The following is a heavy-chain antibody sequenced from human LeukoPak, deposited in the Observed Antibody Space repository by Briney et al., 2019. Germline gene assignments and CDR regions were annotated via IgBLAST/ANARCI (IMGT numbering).Heavy chain of an antibody. CDR3: VLVGATYFDP. J-gene: IGHJ5*02. CDR1: GFTFGDYA. V-gene: IGHV3-48*04. CDR2: ISSSSSTI. D-gene: IGHD1-26*01. Sequence: GGSLRLSCTASGFTFGDYAMNWVRQAPGKGLEWVSYISSSSSTIYYADSVKGRFTISRDNAKNSLYLQMNSLRAEDTAVYYCVLVGATYFDPWGQGTLVTVSS.